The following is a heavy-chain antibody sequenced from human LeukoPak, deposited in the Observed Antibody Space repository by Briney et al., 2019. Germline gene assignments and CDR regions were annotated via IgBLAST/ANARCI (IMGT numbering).Heavy chain of an antibody. V-gene: IGHV3-33*01. CDR3: ARDPYGDYVREYYYYGMDV. CDR1: GFTFSSYG. J-gene: IGHJ6*02. Sequence: GGSLRLSCAASGFTFSSYGMHWVRQAPGKGLEWVAVIWYDGSNKYYADSVKGRFTISRDNSKNTLYLQMNSLRAEDTAVYYCARDPYGDYVREYYYYGMDVWGQGTTVTVSS. D-gene: IGHD4-17*01. CDR2: IWYDGSNK.